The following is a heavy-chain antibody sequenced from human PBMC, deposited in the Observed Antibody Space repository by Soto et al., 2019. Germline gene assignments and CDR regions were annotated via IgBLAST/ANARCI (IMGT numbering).Heavy chain of an antibody. V-gene: IGHV1-69*13. D-gene: IGHD3-22*01. J-gene: IGHJ3*02. Sequence: ASVNVSCKASGGTFSSYSISWVRQAPGQGLEWMGGIIPIFGTANYAQKFQGRVTITADESTSTAYMELSSLRSEDTAVYYCAREGDYYDSSGYYLDAFDIWGQGTMVTVSS. CDR3: AREGDYYDSSGYYLDAFDI. CDR2: IIPIFGTA. CDR1: GGTFSSYS.